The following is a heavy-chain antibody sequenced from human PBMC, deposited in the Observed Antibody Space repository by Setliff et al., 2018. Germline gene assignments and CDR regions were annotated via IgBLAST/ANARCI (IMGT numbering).Heavy chain of an antibody. CDR2: IKQDGSDT. CDR3: VRLGCSTTSCFYFDY. J-gene: IGHJ4*02. CDR1: GFTFSRYW. V-gene: IGHV3-7*01. D-gene: IGHD2-2*01. Sequence: LRLSCAASGFTFSRYWMSWVRQAPGKGLEWVANIKQDGSDTYYMDSVKGRFTISRDNANNSLYLQMNTLRVEDAAVYFCVRLGCSTTSCFYFDYWGQGAQVTVSS.